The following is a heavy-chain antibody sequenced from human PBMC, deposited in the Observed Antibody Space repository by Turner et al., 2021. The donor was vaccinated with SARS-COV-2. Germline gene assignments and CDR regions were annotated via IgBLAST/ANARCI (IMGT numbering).Heavy chain of an antibody. CDR1: RFPFSSFS. J-gene: IGHJ4*02. D-gene: IGHD3-10*01. CDR3: TRSRDYYGAGTYYNYDY. V-gene: IGHV3-21*02. Sequence: VQLVEPGGGLVKPERSLRLLCAASRFPFSSFSMNWVRQAREKVLECVASIKSSSSYIYYAYSLKGRVTISRDNAKSSLLLQMNSLRVEDTAVYYCTRSRDYYGAGTYYNYDYWGQGTLVTVSS. CDR2: IKSSSSYI.